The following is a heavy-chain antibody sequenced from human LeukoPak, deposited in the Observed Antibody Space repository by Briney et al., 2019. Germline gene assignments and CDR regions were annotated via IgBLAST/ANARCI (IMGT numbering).Heavy chain of an antibody. V-gene: IGHV1-69*13. CDR2: IIPIFGTA. Sequence: GASVKVSCKASGGTFSSYAISWVRQAPGQGLEWMGGIIPIFGTANYAQKFQGRVTITADESTSTAYMELSSLRSEDTAVYYCARTGGYSYGHANWGQGTLVTVSS. D-gene: IGHD5-18*01. J-gene: IGHJ4*02. CDR3: ARTGGYSYGHAN. CDR1: GGTFSSYA.